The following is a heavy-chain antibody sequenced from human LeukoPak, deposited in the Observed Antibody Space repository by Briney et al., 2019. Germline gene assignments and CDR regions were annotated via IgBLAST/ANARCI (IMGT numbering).Heavy chain of an antibody. Sequence: GGSLTLSCAASGFTLSGSAMHWVRQASAKGLEWVGRIRSKANSYATAYAASVKGRFTISRDDSKNTAYLQMNSLKTEDTAVYYCTRHVDTAMVTDYWGQGTLVTVSS. V-gene: IGHV3-73*01. CDR1: GFTLSGSA. D-gene: IGHD5-18*01. CDR2: IRSKANSYAT. J-gene: IGHJ4*02. CDR3: TRHVDTAMVTDY.